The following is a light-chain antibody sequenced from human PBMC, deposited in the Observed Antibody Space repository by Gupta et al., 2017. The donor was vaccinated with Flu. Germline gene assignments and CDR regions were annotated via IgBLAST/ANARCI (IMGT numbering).Light chain of an antibody. J-gene: IGKJ2*01. V-gene: IGKV3-15*01. CDR2: AAS. CDR1: QGVTTN. Sequence: PATLSVSPGERATLSCGASQGVTTNLAWYQQTPGQVPRLLIYAASKRAPGVPRRFSGRGSGTEFTLTISGLKAEDFAVYYCIQFKDGPYTFGQGTKVEIK. CDR3: IQFKDGPYT.